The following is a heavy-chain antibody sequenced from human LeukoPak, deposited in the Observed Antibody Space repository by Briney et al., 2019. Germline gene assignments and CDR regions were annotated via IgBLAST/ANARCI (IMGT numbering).Heavy chain of an antibody. CDR1: GGSFRGYY. V-gene: IGHV4-34*01. Sequence: SETLSLTCAVYGGSFRGYYWSWIRQPPGKGLEWLGRIYYSGSTFYNPSLKSRVAISVDTSKNQFSLRLSSVTAADTAVYYCARHGSTDYFDYWGQGTLVTVSS. CDR2: IYYSGST. J-gene: IGHJ4*02. CDR3: ARHGSTDYFDY. D-gene: IGHD2-2*03.